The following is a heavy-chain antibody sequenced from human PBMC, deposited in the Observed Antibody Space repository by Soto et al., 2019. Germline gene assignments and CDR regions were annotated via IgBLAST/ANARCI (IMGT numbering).Heavy chain of an antibody. CDR2: NCRSWSS. Sequence: SKTLSLTVAVPDGSISSGGYSCSFFWLPPGKAREGLGYNCRSWSSYYDPSLKSRVTISVDRSKNQFSLKLSSVTAADTAVYYCARESYNQPPGYYYGMDVWAQGTTVT. CDR3: ARESYNQPPGYYYGMDV. CDR1: DGSISSGGYS. J-gene: IGHJ6*02. D-gene: IGHD1-26*01. V-gene: IGHV4-30-2*01.